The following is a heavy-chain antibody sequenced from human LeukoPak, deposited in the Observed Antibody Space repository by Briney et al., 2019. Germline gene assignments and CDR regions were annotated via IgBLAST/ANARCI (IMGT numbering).Heavy chain of an antibody. CDR3: AVGALSYGLEGQSD. CDR1: GYTFTSYA. CDR2: IIPIFGTA. D-gene: IGHD5-18*01. Sequence: SVKVSCKASGYTFTSYAISWVRQAPGQGLEWMRRIIPIFGTANYAQKFQGRVTITTDESTSTAYMELSRLRSEDTAVYYCAVGALSYGLEGQSDWGQGTLVTVSS. V-gene: IGHV1-69*05. J-gene: IGHJ4*02.